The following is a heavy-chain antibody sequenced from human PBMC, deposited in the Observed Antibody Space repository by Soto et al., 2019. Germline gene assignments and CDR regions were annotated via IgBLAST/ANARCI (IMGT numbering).Heavy chain of an antibody. CDR1: GYTFTSYG. CDR2: ISAYNGNT. V-gene: IGHV1-18*04. D-gene: IGHD3-3*01. J-gene: IGHJ6*02. CDR3: ARDRSPAYYDFWSGYFSDYYYYGMDV. Sequence: ASVKVSCKASGYTFTSYGISWVRQAPGQGLEWMGWISAYNGNTNYAQKLQGRVAMTTDTSTSTAYMELRSLSSDDTAVYYCARDRSPAYYDFWSGYFSDYYYYGMDVWGQGTTVTRLL.